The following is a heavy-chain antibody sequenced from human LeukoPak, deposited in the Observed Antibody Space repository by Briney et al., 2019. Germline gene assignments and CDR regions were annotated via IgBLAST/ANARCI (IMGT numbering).Heavy chain of an antibody. CDR3: VRGYSFGPYGMDV. CDR1: GFPFSSYA. J-gene: IGHJ6*02. Sequence: GGSLRLSCSASGFPFSSYAMHWVRQAPGKGLEYVSAISDSGGSTYYADSVKGRFTISRDNSKNTLYLQMSSLRAEDTAVYFCVRGYSFGPYGMDVWGQGSLVTLSS. D-gene: IGHD2-15*01. V-gene: IGHV3-64D*09. CDR2: ISDSGGST.